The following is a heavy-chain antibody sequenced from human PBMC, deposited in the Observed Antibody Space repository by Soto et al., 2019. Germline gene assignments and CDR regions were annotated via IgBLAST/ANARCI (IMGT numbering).Heavy chain of an antibody. J-gene: IGHJ4*02. V-gene: IGHV4-4*07. CDR1: GGSISSYY. D-gene: IGHD2-21*02. Sequence: SETLSLTCTVSGGSISSYYWSWIRQPAGKGLEWIGRIYTSGSTNYNPSLKSRVTMSVDTSKNQFSLKLSSVTAADTAVYYCARDEVVTATKGGYFDYWGQGTLVTVSS. CDR2: IYTSGST. CDR3: ARDEVVTATKGGYFDY.